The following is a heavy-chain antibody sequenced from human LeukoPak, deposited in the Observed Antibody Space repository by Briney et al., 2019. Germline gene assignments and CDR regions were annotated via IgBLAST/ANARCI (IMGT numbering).Heavy chain of an antibody. V-gene: IGHV4-31*03. J-gene: IGHJ4*02. CDR3: ARFPYDSSGYYFDY. CDR1: GGSISSGGYY. CDR2: IYYSGST. Sequence: SQTLSLTCTVSGGSISSGGYYWSWIRQHPGKGLEWIGYIYYSGSTYYNPSLKSRVTISVDTSKNQFSLKLSSVTAADTAVYYCARFPYDSSGYYFDYWGQGTLVTVSS. D-gene: IGHD3-22*01.